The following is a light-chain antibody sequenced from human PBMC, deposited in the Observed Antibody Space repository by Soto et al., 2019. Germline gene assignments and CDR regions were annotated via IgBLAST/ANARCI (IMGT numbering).Light chain of an antibody. V-gene: IGKV3-15*01. CDR2: DAS. Sequence: EIVLTQSPDTLSLSPVETATLSCRASQSVSSNLAWHQQKPGQAPRILMYDASTRATGIPARFSGSGSGTEFTLTISSLQSEDFAVYYCQQYHNWPITFGQGTRLEIK. CDR3: QQYHNWPIT. J-gene: IGKJ5*01. CDR1: QSVSSN.